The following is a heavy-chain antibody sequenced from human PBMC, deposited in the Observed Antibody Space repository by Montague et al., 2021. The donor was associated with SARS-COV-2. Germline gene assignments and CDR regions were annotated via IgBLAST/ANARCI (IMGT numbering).Heavy chain of an antibody. CDR3: AREYSSGVYFDY. CDR1: GFSLSTSGMC. D-gene: IGHD6-19*01. CDR2: IDWDDDK. Sequence: PALVKPTQTLTLTCTFSGFSLSTSGMCVSWIHQPPGKALEWLARIDWDDDKYYSTSLKTRLTISKDTSKNQVVLTMTNMDPVDTATYYCAREYSSGVYFDYWGQGTLVTVSS. J-gene: IGHJ4*02. V-gene: IGHV2-70*11.